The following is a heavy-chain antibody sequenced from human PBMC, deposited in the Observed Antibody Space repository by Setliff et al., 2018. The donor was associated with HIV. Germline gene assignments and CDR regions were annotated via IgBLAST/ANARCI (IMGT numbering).Heavy chain of an antibody. CDR1: GFSFSGAW. V-gene: IGHV3-15*01. J-gene: IGHJ4*02. CDR2: SKTDGGTT. D-gene: IGHD1-26*01. CDR3: TTDLGGSYHGWNY. Sequence: SLKISCAASGFSFSGAWMRWVRQAPGKGLEWVAQSKTDGGTTDYAAPVKGRFTISRDDSKNTLYLQMNSLKTEDTAVYYCTTDLGGSYHGWNYWGQGTLVTVSS.